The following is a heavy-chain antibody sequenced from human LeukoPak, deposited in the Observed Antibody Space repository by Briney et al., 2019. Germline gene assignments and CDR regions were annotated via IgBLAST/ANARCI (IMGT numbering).Heavy chain of an antibody. CDR3: ARRPWDLWGCDP. CDR1: GYSFTSYW. V-gene: IGHV5-51*01. Sequence: GESLKISCKGSGYSFTSYWIGWVRQMPGKGLEWLGVIYPGDSDTKYSPSFQGQVTISADKSINTAYLQWGSLRASDTAMYYCARRPWDLWGCDPWGQGTLVTVSS. D-gene: IGHD1-26*01. J-gene: IGHJ5*02. CDR2: IYPGDSDT.